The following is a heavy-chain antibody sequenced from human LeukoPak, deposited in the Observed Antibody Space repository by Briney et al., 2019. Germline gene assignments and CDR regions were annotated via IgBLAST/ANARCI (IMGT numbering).Heavy chain of an antibody. V-gene: IGHV4-59*01. CDR2: IYYSGTT. CDR1: GGSISSYY. J-gene: IGHJ4*02. CDR3: ARGGRKLPFDY. Sequence: SETLSLTCSVSGGSISSYYWSWIRQPPGKGLEWIGYIYYSGTTNYNPSLKSRVTISVDTSKNQFSLKLSSVTAADTAVYYCARGGRKLPFDYWGQGTLVTVSS. D-gene: IGHD2-21*01.